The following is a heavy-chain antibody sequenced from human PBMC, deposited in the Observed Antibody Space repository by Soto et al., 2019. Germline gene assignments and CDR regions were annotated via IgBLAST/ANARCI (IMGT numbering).Heavy chain of an antibody. D-gene: IGHD3-22*01. J-gene: IGHJ5*02. Sequence: LSLTCAVSGYSISSGYYWGWIRQPPGKGLEWIGSIYHSGSTYYNPSLKSRVTISVDTSKNQFSLKLSSVTAADTAVYYCARVKDYYDSSGYYLTDNWFDPWGQGTLVTVSS. V-gene: IGHV4-38-2*01. CDR2: IYHSGST. CDR1: GYSISSGYY. CDR3: ARVKDYYDSSGYYLTDNWFDP.